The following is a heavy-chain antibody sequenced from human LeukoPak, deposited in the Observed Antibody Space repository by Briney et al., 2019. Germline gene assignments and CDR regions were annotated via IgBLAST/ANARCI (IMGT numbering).Heavy chain of an antibody. D-gene: IGHD3-22*01. Sequence: KPSETLSLTCAVSGGSIRSSSYYWGWIRQPPGRGLEWIGTIYYSGSTYYNPSLKSRISMSVDTSKNRFSLRLSSVTAADTAVYYCARHQEDYYSSSGYYYVSRAFGIWGQGTMVTVSS. CDR2: IYYSGST. V-gene: IGHV4-39*01. J-gene: IGHJ3*02. CDR3: ARHQEDYYSSSGYYYVSRAFGI. CDR1: GGSIRSSSYY.